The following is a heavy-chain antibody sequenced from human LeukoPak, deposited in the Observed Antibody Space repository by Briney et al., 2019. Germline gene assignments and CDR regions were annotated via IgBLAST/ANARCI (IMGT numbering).Heavy chain of an antibody. CDR2: ISSSSSYI. V-gene: IGHV3-21*01. CDR3: ARKWELLNYYYGMDV. D-gene: IGHD1-26*01. CDR1: GFIFSSYW. Sequence: PGGSLRLSCAVSGFIFSSYWMNWVRQAPGKGLEWVSSISSSSSYIYYADSVKGRFTISRDNAKNSLYLQMNSLRAEDTAVYYCARKWELLNYYYGMDVWGQGTTVTVSS. J-gene: IGHJ6*02.